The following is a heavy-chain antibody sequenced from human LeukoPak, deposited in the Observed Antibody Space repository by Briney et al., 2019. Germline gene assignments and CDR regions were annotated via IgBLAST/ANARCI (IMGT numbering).Heavy chain of an antibody. J-gene: IGHJ6*03. D-gene: IGHD6-13*01. V-gene: IGHV1-18*01. CDR3: ARDPATIAAAAYYYYYYMDV. Sequence: ASVKVSCKASGYTFTSYGISWVRQAAGQGLEWMGWISAYNGNTNYVQKLQGRVTMTTDTSTSTAYMELRGLRSDDTAVYYCARDPATIAAAAYYYYYYMDVWGKGTTVTVSS. CDR2: ISAYNGNT. CDR1: GYTFTSYG.